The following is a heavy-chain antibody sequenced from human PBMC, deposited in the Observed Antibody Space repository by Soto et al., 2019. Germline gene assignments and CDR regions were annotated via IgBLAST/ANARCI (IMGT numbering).Heavy chain of an antibody. V-gene: IGHV1-24*01. CDR3: ATAIVVVPAAPFDY. D-gene: IGHD2-2*01. CDR1: GYTLTELS. Sequence: ASVKVSCKVSGYTLTELSMHWVRQAPGKGLEWMGGFDPEDGETIYAQKFQGRVTVTEDTSTDTAYMELSSLRSEDTAVYYCATAIVVVPAAPFDYWGQGTLVTVSS. J-gene: IGHJ4*02. CDR2: FDPEDGET.